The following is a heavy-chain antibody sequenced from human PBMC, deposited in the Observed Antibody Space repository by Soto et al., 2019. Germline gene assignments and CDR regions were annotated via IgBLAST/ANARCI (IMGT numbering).Heavy chain of an antibody. V-gene: IGHV3-48*03. CDR1: GFTFSSYE. Sequence: GGSLRLSCAASGFTFSSYEMNWVRQAPGKGLEWVSYISSSGSTIHYTDSVKGRFTISRDNAKNSLYLQMNSLRAEDTPVYYCARDLGRFDYWGQGTLVTVSS. CDR2: ISSSGSTI. CDR3: ARDLGRFDY. D-gene: IGHD1-26*01. J-gene: IGHJ4*02.